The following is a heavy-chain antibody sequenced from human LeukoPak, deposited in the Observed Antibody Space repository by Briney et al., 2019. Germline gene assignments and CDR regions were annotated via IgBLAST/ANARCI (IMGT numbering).Heavy chain of an antibody. CDR2: INSDGSST. CDR1: GFTFSSYW. D-gene: IGHD1-20*01. J-gene: IGHJ4*02. V-gene: IGHV3-74*01. CDR3: ARPPITGTTTLYY. Sequence: GGSLRLSCAASGFTFSSYWMHRVRQAPGKGLVWVSRINSDGSSTSYAQKFQGRVTMTRDTSTSTVYMELSSLRSEDTAVYYCARPPITGTTTLYYWGQGTLVTVSS.